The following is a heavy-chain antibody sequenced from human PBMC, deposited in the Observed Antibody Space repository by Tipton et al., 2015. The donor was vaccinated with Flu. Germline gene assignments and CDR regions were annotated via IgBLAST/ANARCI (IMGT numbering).Heavy chain of an antibody. V-gene: IGHV3-49*04. J-gene: IGHJ4*02. CDR1: GFTFGDFA. CDR3: SRGSWGNSGLFDY. Sequence: SLRLSCTVFGFTFGDFAMGWVRQAPGKGLEWVALIRSASYGGTKEYSASVKDRFDISRDDSQSIAYLQMSSLKTEDTAVYYCSRGSWGNSGLFDYWGQGTPVTVSS. D-gene: IGHD1-26*01. CDR2: IRSASYGGTK.